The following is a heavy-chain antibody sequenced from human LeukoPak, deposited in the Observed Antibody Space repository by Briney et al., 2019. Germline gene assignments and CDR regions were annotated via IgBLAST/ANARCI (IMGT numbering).Heavy chain of an antibody. V-gene: IGHV3-23*01. CDR3: AKWGDFDVLTGYYVPDF. CDR1: GFTFSNYA. Sequence: GGSLRLSCAASGFTFSNYAMSWVRQAPGKGLEWVSAITGSGGNTYYADSVKGRFTISRDNSKNTLYLQMDSLRAEDTAVYYCAKWGDFDVLTGYYVPDFWGQGTLVTVSS. D-gene: IGHD3-9*01. CDR2: ITGSGGNT. J-gene: IGHJ4*02.